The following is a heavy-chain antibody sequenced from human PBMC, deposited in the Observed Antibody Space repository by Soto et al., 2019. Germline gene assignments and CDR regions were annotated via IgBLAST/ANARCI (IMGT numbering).Heavy chain of an antibody. V-gene: IGHV4-31*03. CDR3: ARRDVFRYFDP. Sequence: QVQLQESGPGLVKPSQTLSLTCTVSGGSISSGGYYWSWIRQHPGKGLEWIGYMSYSGSTYNNPSLTSRGTISVDTSKNQFSLRLSSVTAADTAVYYCARRDVFRYFDPWGQGTLVSVSS. CDR2: MSYSGST. J-gene: IGHJ5*02. D-gene: IGHD3-9*01. CDR1: GGSISSGGYY.